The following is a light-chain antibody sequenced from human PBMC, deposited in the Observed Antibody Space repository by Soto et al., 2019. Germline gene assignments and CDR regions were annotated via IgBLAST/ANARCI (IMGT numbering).Light chain of an antibody. J-gene: IGKJ2*02. CDR1: RDISTW. CDR3: QQANSFPCI. V-gene: IGKV1D-12*01. CDR2: GAS. Sequence: DIRMTQSPTSVSASVGDRVTITCRASRDISTWLAWYQQKPGKAPKLLIYGASNLQSGVPSRFSGRGSGTDFTLTISSLQPEDFGTYYCQQANSFPCILAQGTKGDIK.